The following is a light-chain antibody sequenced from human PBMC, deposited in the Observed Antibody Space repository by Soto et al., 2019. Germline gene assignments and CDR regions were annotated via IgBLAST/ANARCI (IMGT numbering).Light chain of an antibody. CDR3: QQLNSFPIT. CDR1: QCIYSW. Sequence: DIQMTQSPSSVSSSVVYRFTISFLSSQCIYSWLAWYQQKSGRDPKLLIYAASILQSGVPSRFSGSGSGTDFTLTITSLQPEDFGTYYCQQLNSFPITSGQGTRLEIK. J-gene: IGKJ5*01. CDR2: AAS. V-gene: IGKV1-12*01.